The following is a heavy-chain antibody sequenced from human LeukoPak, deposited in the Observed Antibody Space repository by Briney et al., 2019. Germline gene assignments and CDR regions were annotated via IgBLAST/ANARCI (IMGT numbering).Heavy chain of an antibody. V-gene: IGHV3-53*01. CDR1: GFTLSSYS. CDR2: ISDGGST. J-gene: IGHJ4*02. CDR3: ARGVFN. D-gene: IGHD3-10*01. Sequence: HGGSLRLSCAASGFTLSSYSMNWVRQAPGKGLDWVSVISDGGSTYYADSVRGRFTISRDNSKNTLFLQMNSLRVEDTAVYYCARGVFNWGQGTLVTVSS.